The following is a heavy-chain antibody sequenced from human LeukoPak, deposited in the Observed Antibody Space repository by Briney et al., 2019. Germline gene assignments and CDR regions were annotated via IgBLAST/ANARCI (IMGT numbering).Heavy chain of an antibody. CDR1: GFTFSSYG. D-gene: IGHD4/OR15-4a*01. CDR2: IWYDGSNK. J-gene: IGHJ3*02. Sequence: GGSLRLSCAASGFTFSSYGMHWVRQAPGKGLEWVAVIWYDGSNKYYADSVKGRFTISRDNSKNTLYLQMNSLRAEDTAVYYCARDDPGVGAMDNAFDIWGQGTMVTVSS. V-gene: IGHV3-33*01. CDR3: ARDDPGVGAMDNAFDI.